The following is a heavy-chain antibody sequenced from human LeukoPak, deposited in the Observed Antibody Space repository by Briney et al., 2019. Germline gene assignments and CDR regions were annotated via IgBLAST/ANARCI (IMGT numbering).Heavy chain of an antibody. Sequence: PGGSLRLSCAASGSTFSSYGMHWVRQAPGKGLEWVAVISYDGSNKYYADSVKGRFTISRDNSKNTLYLRMNSLRAEDTAVYYCAKDGDPGSCPGYWGQGTLVTVSS. CDR3: AKDGDPGSCPGY. CDR2: ISYDGSNK. V-gene: IGHV3-30*18. CDR1: GSTFSSYG. D-gene: IGHD1-26*01. J-gene: IGHJ4*02.